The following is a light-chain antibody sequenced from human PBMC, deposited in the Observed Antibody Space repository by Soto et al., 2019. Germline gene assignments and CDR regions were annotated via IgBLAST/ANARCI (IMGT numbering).Light chain of an antibody. Sequence: EIVLTQSPGTLSLSPGERATLSCRASQSVSSSYLAWYQQKPGQAPGLLIYGASSRATGIPDRFSGSGSGTDFSLTIRGLKPEDFAVYYCQQYRMSPNTFGQGTRLEIK. CDR3: QQYRMSPNT. CDR1: QSVSSSY. CDR2: GAS. J-gene: IGKJ5*01. V-gene: IGKV3-20*01.